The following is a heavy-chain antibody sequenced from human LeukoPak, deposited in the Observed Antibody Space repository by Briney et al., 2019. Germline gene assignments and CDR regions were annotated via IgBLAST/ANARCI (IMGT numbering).Heavy chain of an antibody. V-gene: IGHV4-59*11. CDR2: ISSIGST. D-gene: IGHD4-17*01. CDR3: ARDPTTVTNGFDV. CDR1: DDSFSPHY. Sequence: SETLSLTCSVSDDSFSPHYWTWIRHPPGKGLEWIGYISSIGSTNYNPSLKSRVTITVDTSKKQFSLKMTSVTAADTAVYYCARDPTTVTNGFDVWGQGTMVTVSS. J-gene: IGHJ3*01.